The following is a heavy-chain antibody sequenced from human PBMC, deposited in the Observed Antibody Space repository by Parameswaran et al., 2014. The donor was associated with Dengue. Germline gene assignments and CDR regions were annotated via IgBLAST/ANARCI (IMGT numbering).Heavy chain of an antibody. V-gene: IGHV4-59*01. Sequence: WIRQPPGKRLEWIGYIYYSGSTNYNPSLKSRVTISVDTSKNQFSLKLSSVTAADTAVYYCARDPPVAGIPYWGQGTLVTVSS. D-gene: IGHD6-19*01. CDR3: ARDPPVAGIPY. J-gene: IGHJ4*02. CDR2: IYYSGST.